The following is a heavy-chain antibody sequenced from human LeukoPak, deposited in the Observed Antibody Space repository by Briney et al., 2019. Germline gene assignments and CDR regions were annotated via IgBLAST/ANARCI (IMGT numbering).Heavy chain of an antibody. J-gene: IGHJ4*02. D-gene: IGHD3-10*01. Sequence: GGSLRLSCSASGFTLSRYAMHWVRQAPGKGLEYVSAISSNGGSTYYADSVKGRFTISRDNSRNTLHLQMSSLKVEDTAVYYCVKDSSSGSYFDYWGQGTLVTVSS. V-gene: IGHV3-64D*06. CDR2: ISSNGGST. CDR3: VKDSSSGSYFDY. CDR1: GFTLSRYA.